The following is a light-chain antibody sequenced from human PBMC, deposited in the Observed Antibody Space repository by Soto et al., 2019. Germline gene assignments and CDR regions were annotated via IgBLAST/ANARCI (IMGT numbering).Light chain of an antibody. J-gene: IGKJ1*01. Sequence: DIVMTQSPDSLAVSLGERATINCKSSQSVLYSSNNKNYLTWYQQKPGQPPKVLIYWASTRESGVPDRFSGSVFWTDFTLTISSLQAEDVAVYYFQQYFSTPPWTFGQGTKVQIK. CDR2: WAS. CDR1: QSVLYSSNNKNY. CDR3: QQYFSTPPWT. V-gene: IGKV4-1*01.